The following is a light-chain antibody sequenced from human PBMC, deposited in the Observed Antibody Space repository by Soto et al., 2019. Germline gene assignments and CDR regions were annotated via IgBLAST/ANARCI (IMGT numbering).Light chain of an antibody. CDR1: QSISTW. CDR2: KPS. CDR3: QQYNSYPLT. Sequence: DIQMTQSPSTLSASVGDRVTITCRASQSISTWLAWYQQKPGKAPKVLIYKPSNLESGVPSRFSGSGSGTEFTLTMSGLQPDDFATYYCQQYNSYPLTFGGGTKVEIK. J-gene: IGKJ4*01. V-gene: IGKV1-5*03.